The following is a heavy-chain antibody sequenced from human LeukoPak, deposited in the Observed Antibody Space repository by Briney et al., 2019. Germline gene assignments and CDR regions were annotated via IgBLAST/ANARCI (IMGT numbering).Heavy chain of an antibody. D-gene: IGHD2-2*01. Sequence: KPSETLSLTCTVSGGSISSYYWSWIRQPPGKGLEWIGYIYCSGSTNYNPSLKSRVTISVDTSKNQFSLKLSSVTAADTAVYYCAREVPAADNWFDPWGQGTLVTVSS. V-gene: IGHV4-59*01. CDR1: GGSISSYY. CDR3: AREVPAADNWFDP. J-gene: IGHJ5*02. CDR2: IYCSGST.